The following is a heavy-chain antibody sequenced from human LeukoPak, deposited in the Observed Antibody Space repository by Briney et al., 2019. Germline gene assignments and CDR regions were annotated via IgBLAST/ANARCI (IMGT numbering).Heavy chain of an antibody. Sequence: PGGSLRLSCAVSGFTVSSSYMSWVRQAPGKGLEWVSAISGSGGSTYYADSVKGRFTISRDNSKNTLYLQMNSLRAEDTAVYYCAKAEWELTFDYWGQGTLVTVSS. D-gene: IGHD1-26*01. V-gene: IGHV3-23*01. J-gene: IGHJ4*02. CDR3: AKAEWELTFDY. CDR1: GFTVSSSY. CDR2: ISGSGGST.